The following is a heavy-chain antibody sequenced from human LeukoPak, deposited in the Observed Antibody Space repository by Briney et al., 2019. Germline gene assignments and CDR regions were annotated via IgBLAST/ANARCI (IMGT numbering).Heavy chain of an antibody. CDR2: ISSSGSTI. J-gene: IGHJ4*02. D-gene: IGHD3-9*01. V-gene: IGHV3-48*03. CDR1: GFTFSSYE. CDR3: AREEVLRYFDWSPRAFDY. Sequence: GGSLRLSCAVSGFTFSSYEMNWVRQAPGKGLEWVSYISSSGSTIYYADSVKGRFTISRDNAKNSLYLQMNSLRAEDTAVYYCAREEVLRYFDWSPRAFDYWGQGTLVTVSS.